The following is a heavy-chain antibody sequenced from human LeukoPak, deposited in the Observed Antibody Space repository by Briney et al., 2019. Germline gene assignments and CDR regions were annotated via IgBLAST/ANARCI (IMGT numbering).Heavy chain of an antibody. V-gene: IGHV4-4*07. CDR3: ARLAGSSSWYGYYFDY. CDR1: GGSISSFY. Sequence: SETLSLTCTVSGGSISSFYWSWIRQPAGKGLEWIGRIYTRGSTNYNPSLKSRVTMSVDTSKNQFSLKLSSVTAADTAVYYCARLAGSSSWYGYYFDYWGQGTLVTVSS. J-gene: IGHJ4*02. CDR2: IYTRGST. D-gene: IGHD6-13*01.